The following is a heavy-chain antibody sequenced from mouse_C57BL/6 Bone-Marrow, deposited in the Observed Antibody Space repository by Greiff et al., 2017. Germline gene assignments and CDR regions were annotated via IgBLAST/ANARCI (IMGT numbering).Heavy chain of an antibody. J-gene: IGHJ4*01. V-gene: IGHV1-72*01. D-gene: IGHD2-3*01. CDR1: GYTFTSYW. CDR3: ARGGYYVSHYYAMDY. Sequence: QVQLKQPGAELVKPGASVKLSCKASGYTFTSYWMHWVKQRPGRGLEWIGRIDPNSGGTKYNEKFKSKATLTVDKPSSTAYMQLSSLTSEDSAVYYCARGGYYVSHYYAMDYWGQGTSVTVSS. CDR2: IDPNSGGT.